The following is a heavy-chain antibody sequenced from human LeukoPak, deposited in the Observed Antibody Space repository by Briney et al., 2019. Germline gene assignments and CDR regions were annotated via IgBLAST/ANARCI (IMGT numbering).Heavy chain of an antibody. CDR3: ARESSVAGPNYYYYYYMDV. CDR1: GYTFTSYG. V-gene: IGHV1-18*01. D-gene: IGHD6-19*01. CDR2: ISAYNGNT. Sequence: ASAKVSCKASGYTFTSYGISWVRQAPGQGLEWMGWISAYNGNTNYAQKLQGRVTTTTDTSTSTAYMELRSLRSDDTAVYYCARESSVAGPNYYYYYYMDVWGKGTTVTISS. J-gene: IGHJ6*03.